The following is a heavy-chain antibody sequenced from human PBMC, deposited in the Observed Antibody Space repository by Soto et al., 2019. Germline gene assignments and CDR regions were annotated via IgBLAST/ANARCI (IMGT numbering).Heavy chain of an antibody. J-gene: IGHJ4*02. CDR3: ARDVAASSFNYFDY. CDR2: IYYSGST. Sequence: SETLSLTCAVSGGSLSPYYWNWIRQPPGKKLEWIGYIYYSGSTYYNPSLKSRVTISVDTSKNQFSLKLSSVTAADTAVYYCARDVAASSFNYFDYWGQGTLVTVSS. D-gene: IGHD3-3*02. CDR1: GGSLSPYY. V-gene: IGHV4-59*12.